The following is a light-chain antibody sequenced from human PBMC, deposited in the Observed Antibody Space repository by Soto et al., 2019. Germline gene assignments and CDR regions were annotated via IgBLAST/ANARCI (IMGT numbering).Light chain of an antibody. CDR2: DAS. CDR3: QQYEGYSPLT. J-gene: IGKJ4*01. CDR1: QTISHW. V-gene: IGKV1-5*01. Sequence: DIHLTQSPSTLSASVGDRVTITCRASQTISHWLAWYQQKPGKAPKLLIFDASSLESGVPSRFSGRRSGTEFTLTIAGLQPEDFATYYCQQYEGYSPLTFGGGTKVDIK.